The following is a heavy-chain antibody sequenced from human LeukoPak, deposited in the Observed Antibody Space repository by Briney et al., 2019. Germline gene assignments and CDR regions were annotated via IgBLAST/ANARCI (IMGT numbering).Heavy chain of an antibody. Sequence: SETLSLTCAVYGGSFSGYYWSWIRQPPGKGLEWIGEINHSGSTNYNPSLKSRVTISVDTSKNQFSLKLSSVTAADTAVYYCARERMVRGVIGFYYYYMDVWGKGTTVTVSS. V-gene: IGHV4-34*01. J-gene: IGHJ6*03. CDR1: GGSFSGYY. CDR2: INHSGST. CDR3: ARERMVRGVIGFYYYYMDV. D-gene: IGHD3-10*01.